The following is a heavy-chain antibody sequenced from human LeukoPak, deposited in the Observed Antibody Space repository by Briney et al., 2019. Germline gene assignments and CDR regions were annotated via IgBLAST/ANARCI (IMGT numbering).Heavy chain of an antibody. D-gene: IGHD3-22*01. CDR2: IYYSGST. Sequence: SETLSLTCTVSGGSISSYYWSWIRQPPGKGLEWIGYIYYSGSTNYNPSLKSRVTISVDTSKNQFSLKLSSVTAADTAVYYCASVGYYDSSGYAHWGQGTLVTVSS. V-gene: IGHV4-59*12. CDR3: ASVGYYDSSGYAH. J-gene: IGHJ4*02. CDR1: GGSISSYY.